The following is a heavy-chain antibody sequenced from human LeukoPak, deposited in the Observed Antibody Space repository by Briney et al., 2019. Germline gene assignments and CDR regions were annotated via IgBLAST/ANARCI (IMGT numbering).Heavy chain of an antibody. D-gene: IGHD1-1*01. CDR3: AKDRERRGYNWFDP. CDR2: ISYDGSNK. Sequence: SGGSLRLSCAASGFTFSSYGMHWVRQAPGKGLEWVAVISYDGSNKYYADSVKGRFTISRDNSKNTLYLQMNSLRAEDTAVYYCAKDRERRGYNWFDPWGQGTLVTVSS. V-gene: IGHV3-30*18. J-gene: IGHJ5*02. CDR1: GFTFSSYG.